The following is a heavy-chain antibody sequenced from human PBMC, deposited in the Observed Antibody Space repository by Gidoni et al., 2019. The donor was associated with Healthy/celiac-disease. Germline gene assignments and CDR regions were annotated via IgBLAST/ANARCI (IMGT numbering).Heavy chain of an antibody. CDR1: GFTFSSYS. J-gene: IGHJ4*02. CDR3: ARDFRYGDGGWYFDY. D-gene: IGHD4-17*01. Sequence: EVQLVASGGGLVKPGGSLRLSCAASGFTFSSYSMNWVRQAPGKGLEWVSSISSSSSYIYYADSVKGRFTISRDNAKNSLYLQMNSLRAEDTAVYYCARDFRYGDGGWYFDYWGQGTLVTVSS. CDR2: ISSSSSYI. V-gene: IGHV3-21*01.